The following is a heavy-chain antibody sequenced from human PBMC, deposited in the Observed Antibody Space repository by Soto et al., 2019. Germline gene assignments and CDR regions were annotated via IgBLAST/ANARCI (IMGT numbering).Heavy chain of an antibody. J-gene: IGHJ4*02. CDR1: GYTFTSYA. D-gene: IGHD2-8*01. Sequence: QVPLVQSEAEVKKPGASVKVSCKASGYTFTSYAMHWVRQAPGQRLEWMGWINAGNGNTKYSQKFQGRVTITRDTSASTAYMELSSLRSEDTAVYYCARAEATEVVVLMVYDYFDYWGQGTLVTVSS. CDR2: INAGNGNT. CDR3: ARAEATEVVVLMVYDYFDY. V-gene: IGHV1-3*01.